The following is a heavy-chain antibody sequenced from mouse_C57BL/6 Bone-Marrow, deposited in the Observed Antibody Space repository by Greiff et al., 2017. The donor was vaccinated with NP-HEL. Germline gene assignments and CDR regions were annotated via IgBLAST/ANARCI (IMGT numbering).Heavy chain of an antibody. Sequence: QVQLQQSGPGLVQPSQSLSITCTVSGFSLTSYGVHWVRQSPGKGLEWLGVIWSGGSTDYNAAFISRLSISKDNSTSQVFFKMNSLQADDTAIYYCARKDGNYWFAYWGQGTLVTVSA. CDR1: GFSLTSYG. J-gene: IGHJ3*01. D-gene: IGHD2-1*01. CDR3: ARKDGNYWFAY. V-gene: IGHV2-2*01. CDR2: IWSGGST.